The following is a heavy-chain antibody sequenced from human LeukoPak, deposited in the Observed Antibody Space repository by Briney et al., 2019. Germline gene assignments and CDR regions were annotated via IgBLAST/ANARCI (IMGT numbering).Heavy chain of an antibody. J-gene: IGHJ5*02. CDR1: GYTFTGYY. CDR3: ARDRHPNLYCSGGSCLTFDP. Sequence: AASVKVSCKASGYTFTGYYMHWVRQAPGQGLEWMGWINPNSGGTNYAQKFQGRVTMTRDTSISTAYMELSRLRSDDTAVYYCARDRHPNLYCSGGSCLTFDPWGQGTLVTVSS. CDR2: INPNSGGT. V-gene: IGHV1-2*02. D-gene: IGHD2-15*01.